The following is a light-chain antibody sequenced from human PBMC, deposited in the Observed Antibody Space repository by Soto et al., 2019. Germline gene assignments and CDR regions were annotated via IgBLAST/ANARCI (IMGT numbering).Light chain of an antibody. CDR1: QSIHTW. CDR2: RAS. J-gene: IGKJ4*01. Sequence: DIQMTQSPSTLSASVGDRVTITCRASQSIHTWLAWYQQKPGKAPKLLIYRASSLESGAPSRFSGSGSGTEPTLTISSPQPDDFATYYCQQYESYPFTFGGGTKVEI. V-gene: IGKV1-5*03. CDR3: QQYESYPFT.